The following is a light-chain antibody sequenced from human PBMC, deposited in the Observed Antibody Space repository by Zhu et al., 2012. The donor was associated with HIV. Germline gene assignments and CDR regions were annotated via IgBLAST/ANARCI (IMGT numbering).Light chain of an antibody. CDR2: GAS. CDR1: QTVSRNY. V-gene: IGKV3-20*01. Sequence: EIVLTQSPGTLSLSPGERATLSCRASQTVSRNYLAWYQQKPGQAPRLLIYGASRRVTGIPDRFSGSGSGTDFTLTISRLEPEDFAVYYCQQYAGSPRTFGQGTKVEIK. CDR3: QQYAGSPRT. J-gene: IGKJ1*01.